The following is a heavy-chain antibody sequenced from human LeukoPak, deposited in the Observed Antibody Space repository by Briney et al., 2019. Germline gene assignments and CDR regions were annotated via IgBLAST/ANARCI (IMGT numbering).Heavy chain of an antibody. Sequence: GGSLRLSCAASGFTFNSSGMHWVRQAPGKGLEWVGRTRNKANSYTTEYAASVKGRFTISRDDSKNSLNLQMNSLKTEDTAVYYCARESKAEWEVRSFDYWGQGTLVTVFS. D-gene: IGHD1-26*01. J-gene: IGHJ4*02. V-gene: IGHV3-72*01. CDR3: ARESKAEWEVRSFDY. CDR2: TRNKANSYTT. CDR1: GFTFNSSG.